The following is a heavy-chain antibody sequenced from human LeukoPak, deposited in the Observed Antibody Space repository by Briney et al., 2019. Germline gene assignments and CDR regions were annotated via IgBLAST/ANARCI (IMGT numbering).Heavy chain of an antibody. D-gene: IGHD4-17*01. Sequence: GASVKVSCKASGGTFSSYAISWVRQAPGQGLEWMGGIIPIFGTANYAQKFQGRVTITADESTSTAYMELSSLRSEDTAVYYCARDGDYGDYVPYYWGQGTLVTVSS. CDR3: ARDGDYGDYVPYY. CDR1: GGTFSSYA. CDR2: IIPIFGTA. V-gene: IGHV1-69*13. J-gene: IGHJ4*02.